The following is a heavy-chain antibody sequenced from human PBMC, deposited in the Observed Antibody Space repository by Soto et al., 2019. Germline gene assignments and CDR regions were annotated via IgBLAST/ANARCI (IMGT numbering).Heavy chain of an antibody. CDR3: ARFYYDSSGYLPSPYYYYYGMDD. Sequence: GGSLRLSCAASGFTFSSYWMSWVRQAPGKGLEWVANIKQDGSEKYYVDSVKGRFTISRGNAKNSLYLQMNSLRAEDTAVYYCARFYYDSSGYLPSPYYYYYGMDDWGQGTTVTVSS. V-gene: IGHV3-7*04. CDR2: IKQDGSEK. D-gene: IGHD3-22*01. J-gene: IGHJ6*02. CDR1: GFTFSSYW.